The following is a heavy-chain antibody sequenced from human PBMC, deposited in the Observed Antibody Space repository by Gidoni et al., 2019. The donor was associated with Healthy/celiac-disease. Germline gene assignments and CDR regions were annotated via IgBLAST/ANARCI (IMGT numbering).Heavy chain of an antibody. CDR1: GFTFSDYY. J-gene: IGHJ4*02. CDR2: ISSSSSYT. D-gene: IGHD4-17*01. Sequence: QVQLVESGGGLVKPGGSLRLSCAASGFTFSDYYMSWIRQAPGKGLEWVSYISSSSSYTNYADSVKGRFTISRDNAKNSLYLQMNSLRAEDTAVYYCARSKGEHQYNTVTTWDYWGQGTLVTVSS. V-gene: IGHV3-11*05. CDR3: ARSKGEHQYNTVTTWDY.